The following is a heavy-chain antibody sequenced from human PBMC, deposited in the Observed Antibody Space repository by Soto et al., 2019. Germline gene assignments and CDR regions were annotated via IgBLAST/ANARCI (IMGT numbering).Heavy chain of an antibody. J-gene: IGHJ4*02. D-gene: IGHD6-19*01. CDR1: GGSISSDSYY. V-gene: IGHV4-39*01. CDR2: ISYSGST. CDR3: ARVRWTVAGPGHFDY. Sequence: SETLSLTCTVSGGSISSDSYYWGWIRQSPEKGLEWIASISYSGSTYYKPTLKSRLIISVDTSKSQFSLKLSSVTAADTAVYYCARVRWTVAGPGHFDYWGQGTLVTVSS.